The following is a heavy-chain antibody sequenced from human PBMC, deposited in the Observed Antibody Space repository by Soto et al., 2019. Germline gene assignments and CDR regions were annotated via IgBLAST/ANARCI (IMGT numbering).Heavy chain of an antibody. V-gene: IGHV3-74*01. J-gene: IGHJ4*02. CDR1: GFTFSSSW. CDR2: INGDGGTT. D-gene: IGHD3-3*01. CDR3: ASIGDPPFDC. Sequence: EVQLVESGGGLVQPGGSLRLSCAASGFTFSSSWMHWVRQAPGKGLVWVSRINGDGGTTDYADSVKGRFTISRDNAKNTLYLQMHSLRGEDTAVYYRASIGDPPFDCWGQGTLVTVSS.